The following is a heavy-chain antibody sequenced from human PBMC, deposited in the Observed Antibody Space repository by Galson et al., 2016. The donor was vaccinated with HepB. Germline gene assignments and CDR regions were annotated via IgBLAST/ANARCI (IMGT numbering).Heavy chain of an antibody. V-gene: IGHV3-21*01. CDR1: GFTFSSYS. J-gene: IGHJ5*02. D-gene: IGHD6-19*01. CDR2: ISGSNSYI. Sequence: SLRLSCAASGFTFSSYSMNWVRQAPGKGLEWVSSISGSNSYIYYADSVKCRFTISRDNAKNSLYLQMNSLRAEDTAVYYCARGREFIAVTGSRWFDPWGQGTLVTISS. CDR3: ARGREFIAVTGSRWFDP.